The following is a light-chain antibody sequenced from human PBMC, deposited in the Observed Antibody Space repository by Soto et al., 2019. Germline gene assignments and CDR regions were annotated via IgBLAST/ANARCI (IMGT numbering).Light chain of an antibody. CDR1: HDISTF. V-gene: IGKV1-9*01. J-gene: IGKJ5*01. CDR3: QQLYTLPFT. Sequence: DGPLTQSPSLLSASLGDRVTITCRASHDISTFLVWYQQKPGKAPKLLIYEASTLQSGVPSRFSGSGSGTEFTLTISGLLPEDFAAYHCQQLYTLPFTFGQGTRLEIK. CDR2: EAS.